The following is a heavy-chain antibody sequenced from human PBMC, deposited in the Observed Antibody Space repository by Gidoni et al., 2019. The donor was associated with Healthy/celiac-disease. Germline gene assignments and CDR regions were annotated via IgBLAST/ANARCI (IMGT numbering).Heavy chain of an antibody. V-gene: IGHV3-30*19. Sequence: QVQLVESGGGVVQPGRSLSLSCAASGFTFSNYGMHWVRQAPGKGLEWVAVISYDGSNKYYADSVKGRFTISRDNSKNTLYLQMNSLRAEDTAVYYCARFWEMATTFDYWGQGTLVTVSS. CDR1: GFTFSNYG. J-gene: IGHJ4*02. CDR2: ISYDGSNK. CDR3: ARFWEMATTFDY. D-gene: IGHD5-12*01.